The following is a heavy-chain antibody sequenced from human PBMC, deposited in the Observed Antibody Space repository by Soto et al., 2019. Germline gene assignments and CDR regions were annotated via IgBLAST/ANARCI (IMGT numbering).Heavy chain of an antibody. CDR1: GYTFTSYY. D-gene: IGHD3-22*01. CDR2: MNPNSGNT. CDR3: ARRGGNSGSGYYPSY. V-gene: IGHV1-8*02. J-gene: IGHJ4*02. Sequence: ASVKVSCKASGYTFTSYYMHWVRQAPGQGLEWMGWMNPNSGNTGYAQKFQGRVTMTRNTSISTTYMELNSLRSEDTAVYYCARRGGNSGSGYYPSYWGQGTLVTVSS.